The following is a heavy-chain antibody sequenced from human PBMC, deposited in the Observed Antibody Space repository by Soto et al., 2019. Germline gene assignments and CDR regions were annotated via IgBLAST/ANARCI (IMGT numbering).Heavy chain of an antibody. J-gene: IGHJ5*02. D-gene: IGHD2-2*01. CDR1: GYTFSNYG. V-gene: IGHV1-18*01. Sequence: ASVKVSCKTSGYTFSNYGITWVRQAPGQPLEWLGWISLYSDGTNYAQKFQGRVSMTTDTSTTTAYMELRGLRSDDTAVYYCARVVPGAEAWFGPWGQGTLVTVSS. CDR2: ISLYSDGT. CDR3: ARVVPGAEAWFGP.